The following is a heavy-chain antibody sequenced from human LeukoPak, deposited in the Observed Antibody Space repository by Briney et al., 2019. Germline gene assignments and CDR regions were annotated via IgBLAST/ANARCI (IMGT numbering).Heavy chain of an antibody. CDR2: ISHDGKNQ. V-gene: IGHV3-30*01. CDR1: GFTLSDYA. J-gene: IGHJ6*03. CDR3: ARDGAARLLRFYYYMDV. D-gene: IGHD6-6*01. Sequence: PGGSLRLSCAASGFTLSDYAMHWVRQAPGKGLEWLGVISHDGKNQRYADSVKGRFTISRDNSQDTQFLQMNSLTPEDTAVYYCARDGAARLLRFYYYMDVWGKGTTVTVSS.